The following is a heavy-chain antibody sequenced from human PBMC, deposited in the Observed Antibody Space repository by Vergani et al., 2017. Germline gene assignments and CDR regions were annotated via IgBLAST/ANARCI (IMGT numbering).Heavy chain of an antibody. CDR1: GGSISSYY. D-gene: IGHD5-18*01. J-gene: IGHJ4*02. V-gene: IGHV4-59*01. Sequence: QVQLQESGPGLVKPSETLSLTCTVSGGSISSYYWSWIRQPPGKGLEWIGYIYYSGSTNSNPSLKSRVTISVDTSKNQFSLKQSSVTAADTAVYYCARQTYSYGYDYWGQGTLVTVSS. CDR2: IYYSGST. CDR3: ARQTYSYGYDY.